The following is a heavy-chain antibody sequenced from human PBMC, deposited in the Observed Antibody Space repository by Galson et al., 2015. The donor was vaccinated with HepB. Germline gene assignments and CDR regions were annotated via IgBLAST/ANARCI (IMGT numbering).Heavy chain of an antibody. Sequence: SVKVSCKASGYTFTYRYLQWVRQAPGQALEWMGWITPFNGNNNHAQKFQDRVTITRDRSLSTAYLELSSLRSEETAMYCCARSDPQQFGGRCYVIYYFDDWGQGTLVTVAS. D-gene: IGHD2-15*01. J-gene: IGHJ4*02. CDR2: ITPFNGNN. V-gene: IGHV1-45*02. CDR1: GYTFTYRY. CDR3: ARSDPQQFGGRCYVIYYFDD.